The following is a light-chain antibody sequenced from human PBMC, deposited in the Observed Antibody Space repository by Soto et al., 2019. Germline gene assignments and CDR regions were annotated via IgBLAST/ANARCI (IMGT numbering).Light chain of an antibody. J-gene: IGLJ2*01. V-gene: IGLV3-21*04. CDR2: YDT. Sequence: SYELTQPPSVAVAPGEKARISCGGNNIGSKSLFWYQQKAGQAPLLVIYYDTNRPSGIPERFSGSNSGNTATLTISGVEVGDEADYYCQVWDLSSGHREVFGGGTKLTVL. CDR1: NIGSKS. CDR3: QVWDLSSGHREV.